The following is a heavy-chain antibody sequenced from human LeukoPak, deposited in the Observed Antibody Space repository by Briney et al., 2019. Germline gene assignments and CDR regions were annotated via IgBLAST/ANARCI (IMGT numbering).Heavy chain of an antibody. CDR3: ARDIAAAGKFGPRSRDYMDV. V-gene: IGHV3-48*03. Sequence: GGSLRLSCAASGFTFSSYEMNWVRQAPGKGLEWVSYISSSGSTIYYADSVKGRFTISRDNAKNSLYLQMNSLRAEDTAVYYCARDIAAAGKFGPRSRDYMDVWGKGTTVTISS. D-gene: IGHD6-13*01. CDR1: GFTFSSYE. CDR2: ISSSGSTI. J-gene: IGHJ6*03.